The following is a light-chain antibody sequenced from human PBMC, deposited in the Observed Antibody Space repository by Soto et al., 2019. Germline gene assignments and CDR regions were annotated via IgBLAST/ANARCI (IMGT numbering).Light chain of an antibody. CDR2: GAS. CDR1: ESVSDN. J-gene: IGKJ2*01. Sequence: DIVMTQSPATLSVSPGETATLSCRASESVSDNLDWYQEKPGQAPRLLIYGASTRATGSPARFSGSGSGTEFTLTISSLQSEDFAVYSCQQYHHSPPYTFGQGTKLEIK. CDR3: QQYHHSPPYT. V-gene: IGKV3D-15*01.